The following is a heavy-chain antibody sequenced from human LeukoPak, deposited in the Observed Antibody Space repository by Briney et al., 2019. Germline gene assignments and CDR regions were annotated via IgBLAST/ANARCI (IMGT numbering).Heavy chain of an antibody. D-gene: IGHD3-22*01. J-gene: IGHJ4*02. Sequence: VASVKVSCKASGYTFTVYFMHWVRQAPGQGLEWMGCINPNSGGTNYAQKFQGRVTMTRDTSISTAYMELSRLRSDDTAVYYCARELNYDSSGYYFDYWGQGTLVTVSS. CDR3: ARELNYDSSGYYFDY. V-gene: IGHV1-2*02. CDR1: GYTFTVYF. CDR2: INPNSGGT.